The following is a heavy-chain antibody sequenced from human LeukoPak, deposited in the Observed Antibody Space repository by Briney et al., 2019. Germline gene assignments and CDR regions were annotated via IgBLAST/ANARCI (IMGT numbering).Heavy chain of an antibody. Sequence: GGSLRLSCAASGFTFSSYSMNWVRQAPGKRLEWVSSISSSSSSYIYYADSVKGRFTISRDNAKNSLYLQMNSLRAEDTAVYYCARASTRGSGWFEFDYWGQGTLVTVSS. V-gene: IGHV3-21*01. CDR3: ARASTRGSGWFEFDY. CDR1: GFTFSSYS. D-gene: IGHD6-19*01. J-gene: IGHJ4*02. CDR2: ISSSSSSYI.